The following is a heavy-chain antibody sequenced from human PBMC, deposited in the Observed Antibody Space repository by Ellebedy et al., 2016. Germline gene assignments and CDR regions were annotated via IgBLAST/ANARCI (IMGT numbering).Heavy chain of an antibody. V-gene: IGHV7-4-1*02. CDR3: ARAHIHIGHWYGDLDF. Sequence: ASVKVSCKASGYTFSDYALNWVRQAPGQGLEYMGWIHTNTGNPTYAQNFTGRFVFSLDTSVNTAYFDISNLRTDDTGVYYCARAHIHIGHWYGDLDFWGQGTLVTVSS. CDR2: IHTNTGNP. CDR1: GYTFSDYA. J-gene: IGHJ4*02. D-gene: IGHD3-10*01.